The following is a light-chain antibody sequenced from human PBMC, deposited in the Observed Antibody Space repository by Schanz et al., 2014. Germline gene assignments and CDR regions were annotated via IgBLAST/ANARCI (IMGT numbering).Light chain of an antibody. CDR1: SSNIGAGYD. J-gene: IGLJ3*02. CDR2: GNS. V-gene: IGLV1-40*01. CDR3: QSYDSSLSGSV. Sequence: QSVLTQPPSVSGAPGQRVTISCTGSSSNIGAGYDVHWYQQLPGTAPKLLIYGNSNRPSGVPDRFSGSKSGTSASLAITGLQPEDGADYFCQSYDSSLSGSVFGGGTKLTVL.